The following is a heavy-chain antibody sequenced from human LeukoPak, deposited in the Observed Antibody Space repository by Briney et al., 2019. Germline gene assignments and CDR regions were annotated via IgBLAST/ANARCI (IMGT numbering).Heavy chain of an antibody. CDR2: MYYRGST. CDR1: GGSISSGNYY. CDR3: ERSYGYGTNFDY. V-gene: IGHV4-31*03. Sequence: NPSQTLSLTCTVSGGSISSGNYYWSWIRQHPGKGLEWIGYMYYRGSTYYNPSLKSRVTISVDTSKNQFSLKLSSVTAADTAVYYCERSYGYGTNFDYWGQGTLVTVSS. D-gene: IGHD5-18*01. J-gene: IGHJ4*02.